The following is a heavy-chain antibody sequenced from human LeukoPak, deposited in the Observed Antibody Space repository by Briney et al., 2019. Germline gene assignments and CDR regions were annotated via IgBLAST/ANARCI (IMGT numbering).Heavy chain of an antibody. J-gene: IGHJ5*02. CDR2: IFYSGST. CDR3: ARRDRYCSSTSCYGHRFDP. Sequence: PSETLSLTCAVYGGSFSGYYWGWIRQPPGKGLEWIGSIFYSGSTYYNPSLKSRVIISVDTSKNQFSLKLSSVTAADTAVYYCARRDRYCSSTSCYGHRFDPWGQGTLVTVSS. D-gene: IGHD2-2*01. V-gene: IGHV4-34*12. CDR1: GGSFSGYY.